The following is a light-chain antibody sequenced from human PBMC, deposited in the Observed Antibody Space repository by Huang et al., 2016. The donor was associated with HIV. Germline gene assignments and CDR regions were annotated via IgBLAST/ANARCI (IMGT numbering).Light chain of an antibody. CDR1: QSVFFSSTNKNH. Sequence: DIVMTQSPDSLAVSLGERATINCKSSQSVFFSSTNKNHLDWYQQKPGQPPRLLIYWASTRESGVPDRFRGSGAETDFTLTINSLQAEDVAVYHCQQYADIPTFGGGTKVEIK. V-gene: IGKV4-1*01. CDR3: QQYADIPT. J-gene: IGKJ4*01. CDR2: WAS.